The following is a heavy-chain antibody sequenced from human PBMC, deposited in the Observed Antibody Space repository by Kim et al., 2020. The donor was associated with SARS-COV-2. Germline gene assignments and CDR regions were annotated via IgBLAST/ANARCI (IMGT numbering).Heavy chain of an antibody. V-gene: IGHV1-3*01. CDR1: GYTFTSYA. CDR3: ARTLIWVTMEGGWFDP. CDR2: INAGNGNT. Sequence: ASVKVSCKASGYTFTSYAMHWVRQAPGQRLEWMGWINAGNGNTKYSQKFQGRVTITRDTSASTAYMELSSLRSEDTAVYYCARTLIWVTMEGGWFDPWGQGTRVTVSS. D-gene: IGHD3-10*01. J-gene: IGHJ5*02.